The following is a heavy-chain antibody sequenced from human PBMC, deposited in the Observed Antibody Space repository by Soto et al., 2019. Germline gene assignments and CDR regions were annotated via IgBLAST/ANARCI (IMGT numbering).Heavy chain of an antibody. D-gene: IGHD2-2*01. CDR2: INPSGGST. V-gene: IGHV1-46*03. J-gene: IGHJ5*02. Sequence: ASVKVSCKASGYTFTSYYMHWVRQEPGQGLEWMGIINPSGGSTSYAQKFQGRVTMTRDTSTSTVYMELSSLRSGDTAVYYCARSSTHNWFDPWGQGTLVTVSS. CDR3: ARSSTHNWFDP. CDR1: GYTFTSYY.